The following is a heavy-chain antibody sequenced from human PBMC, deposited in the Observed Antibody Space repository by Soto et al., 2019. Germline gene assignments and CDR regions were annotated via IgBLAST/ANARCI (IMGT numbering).Heavy chain of an antibody. CDR2: INRNSSSI. Sequence: GGSLRLSCAASGFTFSSYSMNWVRQAPGKGLEWVSYINRNSSSIYYADSVKGRFTISRDNAKNSLYLQMNSLRAEDTALYHCARAMSYGSGTYDDAFDIWGQGTMVTVSS. J-gene: IGHJ3*02. D-gene: IGHD3-10*01. CDR1: GFTFSSYS. V-gene: IGHV3-48*04. CDR3: ARAMSYGSGTYDDAFDI.